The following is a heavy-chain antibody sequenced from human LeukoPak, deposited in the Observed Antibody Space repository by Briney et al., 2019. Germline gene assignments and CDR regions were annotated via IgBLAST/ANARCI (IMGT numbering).Heavy chain of an antibody. CDR1: GFTFSSYA. Sequence: GGSPRLSCAASGFTFSSYAMSWVRQAPGKGLEWVSAISGSGGSTYYADSVKGRFTISRDNSKNTLYLQMNSLRAEDTAVYYCAKSRAIVVVTEFDYWGQGTLVTVSS. J-gene: IGHJ4*02. D-gene: IGHD2-21*02. CDR3: AKSRAIVVVTEFDY. V-gene: IGHV3-23*01. CDR2: ISGSGGST.